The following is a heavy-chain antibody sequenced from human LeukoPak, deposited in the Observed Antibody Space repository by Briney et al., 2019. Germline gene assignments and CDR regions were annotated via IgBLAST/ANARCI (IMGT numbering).Heavy chain of an antibody. V-gene: IGHV1-2*02. Sequence: ASVKVSCKASGYTFTRYYMHWVRQAPGQGLEWMGWINPNSGGTNYAQKFQGRVTMTRDTSISTAYMELSRLRSDDTAVYYCARELAAGGWFDPWGQGTLVTVSS. CDR1: GYTFTRYY. D-gene: IGHD6-13*01. CDR2: INPNSGGT. CDR3: ARELAAGGWFDP. J-gene: IGHJ5*02.